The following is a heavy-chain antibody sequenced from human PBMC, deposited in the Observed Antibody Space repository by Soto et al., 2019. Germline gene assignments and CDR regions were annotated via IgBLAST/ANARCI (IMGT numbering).Heavy chain of an antibody. CDR1: GFTFSSYC. J-gene: IGHJ2*01. D-gene: IGHD6-19*01. Sequence: EVQLVESGGGLVQPGGSLRLSCAASGFTFSSYCMHWVRQAPGKGLVWVSRINSDGSSTSYADSVKGRFTISRDNAKNTLYLQMNSLRAEDTAVYYCARETDSGWYSYFDLWGRGTLVTVSS. CDR2: INSDGSST. CDR3: ARETDSGWYSYFDL. V-gene: IGHV3-74*01.